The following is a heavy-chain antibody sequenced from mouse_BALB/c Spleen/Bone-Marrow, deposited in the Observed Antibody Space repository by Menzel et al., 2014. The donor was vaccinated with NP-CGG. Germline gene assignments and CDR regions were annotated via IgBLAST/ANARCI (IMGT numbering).Heavy chain of an antibody. CDR3: ARDGGLRGYAMDY. CDR2: IYYSGTI. CDR1: GISITTGNYR. Sequence: EVKLQESGPGLVKPSQTVSLTCTDTGISITTGNYRWSWIRQFPGNKLEWIGYIYYSGTITYNPSLTSRTTITRDTSKNQFFLEMNSLTAEDTATYYCARDGGLRGYAMDYWGQGTSVTVSS. V-gene: IGHV3-5*02. J-gene: IGHJ4*01. D-gene: IGHD2-4*01.